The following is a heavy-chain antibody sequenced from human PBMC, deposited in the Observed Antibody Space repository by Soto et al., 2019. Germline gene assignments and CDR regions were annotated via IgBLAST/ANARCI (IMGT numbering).Heavy chain of an antibody. CDR1: GFRFCSSG. CDR2: IKQDGSEK. D-gene: IGHD2-2*01. CDR3: ASWAHPADEDQFQH. Sequence: EVQLVESGGGFVQPGRSLRLSCAGSGFRFCSSGMSWVRQAPGKGLEWVADIKQDGSEKYYVDSAKGRFTISRDNAKNPQYLQMNNQRAEDTDVDNCASWAHPADEDQFQHCGQGTMVTVSS. J-gene: IGHJ1*01. V-gene: IGHV3-7*03.